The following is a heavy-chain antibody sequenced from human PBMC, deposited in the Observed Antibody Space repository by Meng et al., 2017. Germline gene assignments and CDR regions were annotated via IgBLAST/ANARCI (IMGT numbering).Heavy chain of an antibody. CDR1: GVGVSSNRAS. CDR2: TYYRSKWYN. V-gene: IGHV6-1*01. D-gene: IGHD2-8*02. Sequence: LPQSGPGSGKTMQTLLLTCAISGVGVSSNRASWNWIRQSPSRGLEWLGRTYYRSKWYNDYAVSVKSRITINPDTSKNQFSLQLNSVTPEDTAVYYCARGVVYAISYFDYWGQGTLVTVSS. J-gene: IGHJ4*02. CDR3: ARGVVYAISYFDY.